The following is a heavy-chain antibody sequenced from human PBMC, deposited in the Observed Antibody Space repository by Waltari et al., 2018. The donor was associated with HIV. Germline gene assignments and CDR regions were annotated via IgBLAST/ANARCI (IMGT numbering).Heavy chain of an antibody. V-gene: IGHV3-15*02. D-gene: IGHD1-26*01. CDR3: TTFEMGTTRNF. Sequence: VQLVKFGGALVTSGGPLKLSCALSGITFKNAWLSWVRQAPGKGLQWLGHIRSKTDGGATDYAAPLSGRFAISTDDFNNTMFLEMKTLKVDDTAVYYCTTFEMGTTRNFWGQGTLVTVSS. J-gene: IGHJ4*02. CDR2: IRSKTDGGAT. CDR1: GITFKNAW.